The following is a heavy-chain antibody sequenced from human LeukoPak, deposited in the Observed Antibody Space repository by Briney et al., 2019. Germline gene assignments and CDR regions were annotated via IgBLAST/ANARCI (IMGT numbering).Heavy chain of an antibody. Sequence: PGGSLRLSCAASGFTFSGYVMSWVRQAPGKGLEWVSGIFGSGGGTYYADSVKGRFTISRDNSKNTLYLQMNSLRAEDTAVYYCAKDSSSSNYYYGMDVWGQGTTVTVSS. V-gene: IGHV3-23*01. D-gene: IGHD2-2*01. J-gene: IGHJ6*02. CDR2: IFGSGGGT. CDR1: GFTFSGYV. CDR3: AKDSSSSNYYYGMDV.